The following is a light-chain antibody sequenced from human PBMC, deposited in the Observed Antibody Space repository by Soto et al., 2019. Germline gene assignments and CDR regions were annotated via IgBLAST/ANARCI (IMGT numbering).Light chain of an antibody. V-gene: IGKV2-28*01. J-gene: IGKJ4*01. CDR1: QSLLSSDGYNY. CDR2: WGS. Sequence: DIVMPQSPLSLPVTPGEPASISCRSSQSLLSSDGYNYLDWYLQKPGQSPQLLIYWGSNRASGVPDRFSGSGSGTDFTLKISRVEAEDVGLYYCMQALQSPVTFGGGTKVEIK. CDR3: MQALQSPVT.